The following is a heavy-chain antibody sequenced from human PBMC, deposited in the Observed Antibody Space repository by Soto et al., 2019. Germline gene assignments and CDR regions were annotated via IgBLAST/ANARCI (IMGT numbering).Heavy chain of an antibody. Sequence: SETLALGCTVSRRSVSCYYGSWIRQPAGERLEWIGRIYTSGTTDFNPSLKGRVTMSVDTSKNQFSLKLTSVTAADTALYYCAREDYYDTGYYVVWGQGTQVTVSS. CDR1: RRSVSCYY. D-gene: IGHD3-9*01. CDR2: IYTSGTT. J-gene: IGHJ4*02. CDR3: AREDYYDTGYYVV. V-gene: IGHV4-4*07.